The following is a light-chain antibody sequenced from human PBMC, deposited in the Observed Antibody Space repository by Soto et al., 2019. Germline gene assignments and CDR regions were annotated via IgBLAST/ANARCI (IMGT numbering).Light chain of an antibody. CDR3: AAWDDSLNGYV. V-gene: IGLV1-44*01. CDR1: SSNIGTNA. CDR2: NNN. J-gene: IGLJ1*01. Sequence: QSVLTQPPSGSGTPGQRVTISCSGGSSNIGTNAVNWYQQLPGTAPKLLIYNNNQRPSGVPDRFPGSKSGTSASLAISGLQSEDEADYYCAAWDDSLNGYVFGTGTKVTVL.